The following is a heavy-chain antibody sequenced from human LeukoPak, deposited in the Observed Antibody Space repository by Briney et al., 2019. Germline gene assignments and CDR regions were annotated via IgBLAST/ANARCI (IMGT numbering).Heavy chain of an antibody. V-gene: IGHV5-51*01. CDR2: ISPGDSDT. J-gene: IGHJ2*01. CDR1: GYTFTNYW. D-gene: IGHD2-21*02. Sequence: GESLKISCKGSGYTFTNYWIAWVRQMPGKGLEWMGIISPGDSDTRYSPSFQGQVSISADKSISTAYLQWSSLKASDTAMYYCARLVVVTATYWYFDLWGRGTLVTVSS. CDR3: ARLVVVTATYWYFDL.